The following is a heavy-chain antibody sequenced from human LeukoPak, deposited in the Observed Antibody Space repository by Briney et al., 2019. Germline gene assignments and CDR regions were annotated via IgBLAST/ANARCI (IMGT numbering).Heavy chain of an antibody. CDR1: GFTFSSYW. D-gene: IGHD6-19*01. CDR2: IYYSGST. CDR3: ARPGSSGWDYFDY. J-gene: IGHJ4*02. Sequence: GSLRLSCAASGFTFSSYWMSWVRQPPGKGLEWIGSIYYSGSTYYNPSLKSRVTISVDTSKNQFSLKLSSVTAADTAVYYCARPGSSGWDYFDYWGQGTLVTVSS. V-gene: IGHV4-39*01.